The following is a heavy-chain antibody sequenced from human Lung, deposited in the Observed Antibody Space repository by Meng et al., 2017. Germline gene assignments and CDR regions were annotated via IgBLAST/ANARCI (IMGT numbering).Heavy chain of an antibody. J-gene: IGHJ4*02. D-gene: IGHD4-11*01. Sequence: QVHFQQLGAGLFMLPEPLSLPSVVSGGSFSDYYWSWIRQPPGKGLEWIGEINHSGSTNYNPSLESRATISVDTSQNNLSLKLSSVTAADSAVYYCARGPTTMAHDFDYWGQGTLVTVSS. CDR1: GGSFSDYY. CDR2: INHSGST. V-gene: IGHV4-34*01. CDR3: ARGPTTMAHDFDY.